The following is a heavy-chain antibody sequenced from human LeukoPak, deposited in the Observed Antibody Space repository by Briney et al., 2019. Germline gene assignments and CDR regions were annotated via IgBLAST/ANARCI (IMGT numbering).Heavy chain of an antibody. Sequence: SETLSLTCTVSGGSITTYYWSWIRQPPGKGLEWIGRIYTSGSTNYNPSFKSHVTMSLDTSKNQFSLKLSSVNAADTAVYYCARDPRGSSDVFDIWGQGTMVTVSS. CDR2: IYTSGST. CDR1: GGSITTYY. V-gene: IGHV4-4*07. CDR3: ARDPRGSSDVFDI. J-gene: IGHJ3*02. D-gene: IGHD6-13*01.